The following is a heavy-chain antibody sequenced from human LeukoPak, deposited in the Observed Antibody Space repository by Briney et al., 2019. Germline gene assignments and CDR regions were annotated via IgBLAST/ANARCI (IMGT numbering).Heavy chain of an antibody. CDR1: GYTFTSYD. CDR2: MNPNSGNT. J-gene: IGHJ4*02. Sequence: GASVKVSCKASGYTFTSYDINWVRQATGPGLEWTGWMNPNSGNTGYAQKFQGRVTMTRNTSISTAYMELSSLRSEDTAVYYCARAGWRYFDWKTYYFDYWGQGTLVTVSS. CDR3: ARAGWRYFDWKTYYFDY. D-gene: IGHD3-9*01. V-gene: IGHV1-8*01.